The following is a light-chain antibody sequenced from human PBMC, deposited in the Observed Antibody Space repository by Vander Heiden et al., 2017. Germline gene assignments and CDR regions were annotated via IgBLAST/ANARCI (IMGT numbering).Light chain of an antibody. CDR3: SSYTSSSTLG. V-gene: IGLV2-14*01. CDR1: SSDVGGYNY. CDR2: EVS. J-gene: IGLJ2*01. Sequence: QSALTQPASVSGSPGQSLTISCTGTSSDVGGYNYVSWYQQHPGKAPKLMIYEVSNRPSGVSNRFSGSKSGNTASLTISGRQAEDEADYYCSSYTSSSTLGFGGGTKLTVL.